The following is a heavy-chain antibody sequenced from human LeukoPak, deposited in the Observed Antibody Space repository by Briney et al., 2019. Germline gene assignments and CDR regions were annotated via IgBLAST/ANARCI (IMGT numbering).Heavy chain of an antibody. D-gene: IGHD2-2*01. J-gene: IGHJ4*02. CDR1: GGSMSDYY. CDR2: IQHTGST. V-gene: IGHV4-4*09. Sequence: SETLSLTCTDSGGSMSDYYWRWIRQPPGKGPEWIGYIQHTGSTNYNRSLKSRVTISVDTSKNQFSLKLSSVTAADTAVYFCACGSSTAYVDYWGQGTLVTASS. CDR3: ACGSSTAYVDY.